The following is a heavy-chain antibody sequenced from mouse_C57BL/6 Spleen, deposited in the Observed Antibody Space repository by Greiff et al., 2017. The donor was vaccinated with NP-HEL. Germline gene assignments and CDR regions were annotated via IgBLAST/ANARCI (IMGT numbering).Heavy chain of an antibody. CDR1: GYAFSSSW. CDR2: IYPGDGDT. D-gene: IGHD2-2*01. J-gene: IGHJ4*01. V-gene: IGHV1-82*01. Sequence: VQLQESGPELVKPGASVKISCKASGYAFSSSWMNWVKQRPGQGLEWIGRIYPGDGDTNYNGKFKGKATLTADKSSSTAYMQLSSLTSEDSAVYFCARRDGYDQDAMDYWGQGTSVTVSS. CDR3: ARRDGYDQDAMDY.